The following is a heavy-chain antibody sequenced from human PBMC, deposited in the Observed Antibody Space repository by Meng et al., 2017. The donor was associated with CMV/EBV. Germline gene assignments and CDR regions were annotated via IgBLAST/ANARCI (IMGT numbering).Heavy chain of an antibody. CDR1: GGSFSGYY. CDR3: ARGSWFDP. J-gene: IGHJ5*02. V-gene: IGHV4-34*01. CDR2: INHSGST. Sequence: GPLRLSCAVYGGSFSGYYWSWIRQPPGKGLEWIGEINHSGSTNYNPSLKSRVTISVDTSKNQFSLKLSSVTAADTAVYYCARGSWFDPWGQGTLVTVSS.